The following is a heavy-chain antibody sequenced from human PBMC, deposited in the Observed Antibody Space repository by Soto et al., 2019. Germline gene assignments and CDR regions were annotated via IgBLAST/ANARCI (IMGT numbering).Heavy chain of an antibody. CDR1: GGSFSGYY. V-gene: IGHV4-34*01. CDR2: INHSEST. CDR3: ARKQQLVRGYYDGMDV. D-gene: IGHD6-13*01. Sequence: QVQLQQWGAGLLKPSETLSLTCVVYGGSFSGYYWSWIRQPPGKGLEWVGEINHSESTNYNPSLKSRVTISVDTSKNQFSLNLSSVTAADTAVYYCARKQQLVRGYYDGMDVWGQGTTVTVSS. J-gene: IGHJ6*02.